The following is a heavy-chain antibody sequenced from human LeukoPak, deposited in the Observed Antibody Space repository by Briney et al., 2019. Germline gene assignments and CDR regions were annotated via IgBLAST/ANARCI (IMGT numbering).Heavy chain of an antibody. CDR3: ARGRYSGSYYVDY. Sequence: GASVKVSCKTSGYTFTDFYIHWVRQAPGQGLEWMGWINPKSGGTNSAQKFQGRVTMTRDTSLSTVYMDLSSLRSDDTAVYYCARGRYSGSYYVDYWGQGTLVTVSS. CDR2: INPKSGGT. J-gene: IGHJ4*02. CDR1: GYTFTDFY. V-gene: IGHV1-2*02. D-gene: IGHD1-26*01.